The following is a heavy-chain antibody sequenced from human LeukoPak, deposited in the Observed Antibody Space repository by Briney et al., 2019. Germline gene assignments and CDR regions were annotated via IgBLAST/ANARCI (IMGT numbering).Heavy chain of an antibody. Sequence: GASVKVSCKASGYTFTSYAMNWVRQAPGQGLEWMGWINTNTGNPTYAQGFTGRFVFSLDTSVSTAYLQISSLKAEDTAVYYCAREDELRDLYGWSIDYWGQGTLVTVSS. CDR1: GYTFTSYA. CDR2: INTNTGNP. D-gene: IGHD3-16*01. V-gene: IGHV7-4-1*02. J-gene: IGHJ4*02. CDR3: AREDELRDLYGWSIDY.